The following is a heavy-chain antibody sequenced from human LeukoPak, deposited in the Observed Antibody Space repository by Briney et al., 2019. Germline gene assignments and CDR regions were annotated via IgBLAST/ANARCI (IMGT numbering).Heavy chain of an antibody. Sequence: ASVKVSCTASGGTFSSYAISWVRQAPGQGLEWMGRIIPILGIANYAQKFQGRVTITADKSTSTAYMELSSLRSEDTAVYYCARAAMITFGGVPFDYWGQGTLVTVSS. CDR2: IIPILGIA. J-gene: IGHJ4*02. CDR1: GGTFSSYA. V-gene: IGHV1-69*04. CDR3: ARAAMITFGGVPFDY. D-gene: IGHD3-16*01.